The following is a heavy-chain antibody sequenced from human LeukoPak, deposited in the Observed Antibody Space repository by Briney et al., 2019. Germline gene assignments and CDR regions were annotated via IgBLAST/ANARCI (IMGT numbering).Heavy chain of an antibody. D-gene: IGHD3-22*01. CDR3: ARSQSATYYCYSSRYL. J-gene: IGHJ5*02. CDR1: GFTFSSYS. V-gene: IGHV3-21*01. Sequence: GGSLRLSCAASGFTFSSYSMNWVRQAPGKGLEWVSSISSSSSYIYYADSVKGRFTISRDNAKNSLYLQMNSLRAEDTAVYYCARSQSATYYCYSSRYLWGQGTLVTVSS. CDR2: ISSSSSYI.